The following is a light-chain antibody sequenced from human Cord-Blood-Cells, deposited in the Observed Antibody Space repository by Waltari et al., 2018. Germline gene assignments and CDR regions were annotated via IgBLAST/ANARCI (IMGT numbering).Light chain of an antibody. CDR1: QSMSSY. CDR3: QQSYSTPFT. J-gene: IGKJ3*01. CDR2: AAS. Sequence: DIQMTQSPYSLSASVGDRVTITCRASQSMSSYLNWYQQKPGKAPKLLIYAASRLQSGVPSRFSGSGSETDFTRTISSLQPEDFATYYCQQSYSTPFTFGPGTKVYIK. V-gene: IGKV1-39*01.